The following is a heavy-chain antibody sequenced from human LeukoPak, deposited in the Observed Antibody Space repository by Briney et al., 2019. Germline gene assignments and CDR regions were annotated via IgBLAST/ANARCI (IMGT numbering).Heavy chain of an antibody. D-gene: IGHD6-13*01. V-gene: IGHV4-61*02. CDR2: IYTSGST. Sequence: PSQTLSLTCTVSGGSISSGSYYWSWFRQPAVKGLKWIGRIYTSGSTNYNPSLKSRVTISVDTSNNQFSLKLSSVTAADTAVYYCARDSQQQPSRYYYYMDVWGKGTTVTVSS. J-gene: IGHJ6*03. CDR1: GGSISSGSYY. CDR3: ARDSQQQPSRYYYYMDV.